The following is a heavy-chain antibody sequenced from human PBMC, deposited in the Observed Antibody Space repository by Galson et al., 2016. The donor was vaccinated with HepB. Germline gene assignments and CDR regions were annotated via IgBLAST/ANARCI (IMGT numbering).Heavy chain of an antibody. V-gene: IGHV4-34*01. CDR2: INHTGST. D-gene: IGHD3-22*01. J-gene: IGHJ4*02. CDR1: GGSFSGYY. Sequence: SETLSLTCAVYGGSFSGYYWTWIRQPPGKGLEWIGEINHTGSTSYNPSLKSRVTISVDTSKDQFSLKLSSVSAADAAVYYCARYVGGSMIVGKSSFDSWGQGILVTVSA. CDR3: ARYVGGSMIVGKSSFDS.